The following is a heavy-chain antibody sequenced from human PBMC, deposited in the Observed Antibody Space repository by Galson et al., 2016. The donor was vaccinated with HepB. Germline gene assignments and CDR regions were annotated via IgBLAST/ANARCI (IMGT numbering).Heavy chain of an antibody. V-gene: IGHV3-30-3*01. CDR3: ARVQAARREVDY. CDR2: ISYDGSNK. CDR1: GFTFSSYA. J-gene: IGHJ4*02. D-gene: IGHD6-6*01. Sequence: SLRLSCAASGFTFSSYAMHWVRQAPGKGLEWVAVISYDGSNKHYADSVKGRFTISRDNSKNTLYLRMNSLRAEDTAVYYCARVQAARREVDYWGQGTLVTVSS.